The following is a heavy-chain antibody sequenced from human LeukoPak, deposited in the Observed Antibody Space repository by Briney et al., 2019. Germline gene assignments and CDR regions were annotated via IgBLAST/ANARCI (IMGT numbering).Heavy chain of an antibody. CDR2: INHSGST. J-gene: IGHJ5*02. CDR3: ARAPLWFDP. CDR1: GGSFSGYY. Sequence: SETLSLTCAVYGGSFSGYYWSWIRQPPGKGLEWIGEINHSGSTNYNPSLKGRVTISVDTSKNQLSLKLSSVTAADTAVYYCARAPLWFDPWGQGTLVTVSS. V-gene: IGHV4-34*01.